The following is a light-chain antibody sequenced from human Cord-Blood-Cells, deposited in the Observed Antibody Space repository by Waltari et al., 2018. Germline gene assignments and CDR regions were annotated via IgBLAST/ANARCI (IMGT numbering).Light chain of an antibody. CDR1: SSDVGGYNY. J-gene: IGLJ1*01. Sequence: QSALTQPASVSGSPGQSITISCTGTSSDVGGYNYVSWYQQHPGKAPKLMIYEVSNRPSGVSNRLSGSKSGNTASLTISGLQAEDEADYYCSSYTSSSTLYVVGTGTKVTVL. CDR2: EVS. V-gene: IGLV2-14*01. CDR3: SSYTSSSTLYV.